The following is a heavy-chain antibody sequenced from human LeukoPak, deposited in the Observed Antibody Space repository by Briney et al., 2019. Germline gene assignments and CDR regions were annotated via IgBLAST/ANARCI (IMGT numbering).Heavy chain of an antibody. J-gene: IGHJ4*02. V-gene: IGHV4-34*01. Sequence: KPSETLSLTCAVYGGSFSGYYWSWIRQPPGKGLEWIGEINHSGSTNYDPSLKSRVTISVDTSKNQFSLKLSPVTAADTAVYYCARVHVGYDTDHTPDSYHFDYWGQGTLVTVSS. CDR2: INHSGST. D-gene: IGHD3-22*01. CDR1: GGSFSGYY. CDR3: ARVHVGYDTDHTPDSYHFDY.